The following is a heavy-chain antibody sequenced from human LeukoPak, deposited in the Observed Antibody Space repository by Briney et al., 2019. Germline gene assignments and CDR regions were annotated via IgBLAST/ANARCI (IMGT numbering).Heavy chain of an antibody. V-gene: IGHV3-48*04. J-gene: IGHJ6*03. D-gene: IGHD3-3*01. CDR1: GFTFRTYW. Sequence: GGSLRLSCVGSGFTFRTYWMTWVRQAPGKGLEWVSYISSSGSTIYYADSVKGRFTISRDNAKNSLYLQMNSLRAEDTAVYYCARGSVDVRFLGWSPPPYYMDVWGKGTTVTVSS. CDR3: ARGSVDVRFLGWSPPPYYMDV. CDR2: ISSSGSTI.